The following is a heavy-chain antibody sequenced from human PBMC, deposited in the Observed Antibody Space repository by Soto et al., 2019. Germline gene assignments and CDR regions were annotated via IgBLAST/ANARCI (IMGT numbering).Heavy chain of an antibody. CDR3: AREGYYDRRGQHAYPTQRTPDP. CDR1: GGCISSGGYY. D-gene: IGHD1-26*01. V-gene: IGHV4-31*03. J-gene: IGHJ5*02. CDR2: IYYSGST. Sequence: SLCLTGTVAGGCISSGGYYWSWIRQHPGKGLEWIGYIYYSGSTYYNPSLKSRVTISVDTSKNQFSLKLSSVTAADTAVYYCAREGYYDRRGQHAYPTQRTPDP.